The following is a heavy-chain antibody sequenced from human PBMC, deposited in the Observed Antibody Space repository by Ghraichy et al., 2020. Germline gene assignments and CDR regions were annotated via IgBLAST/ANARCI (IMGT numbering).Heavy chain of an antibody. J-gene: IGHJ4*02. Sequence: GGSLRLSCAASGFSFSTYSLNWVRQAPGKGLEWVSSINSYKTDIYYADSVKGRFTISRDNAKNSLYLQMNSLRAEDTAVYYCVRSYSGSYIQFDYWGQGTLVTVSS. CDR1: GFSFSTYS. CDR2: INSYKTDI. CDR3: VRSYSGSYIQFDY. V-gene: IGHV3-21*01. D-gene: IGHD1-26*01.